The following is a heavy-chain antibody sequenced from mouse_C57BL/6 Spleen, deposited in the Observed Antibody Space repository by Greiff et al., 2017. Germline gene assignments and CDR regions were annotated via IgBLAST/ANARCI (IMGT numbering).Heavy chain of an antibody. CDR3: ARYINWDRYFDV. V-gene: IGHV1-64*01. J-gene: IGHJ1*03. D-gene: IGHD4-1*02. Sequence: VQLQQPGAELVKPGASVKLSCKASGYTFTSYWMHWVKQRPGQGLEWIGMIHPKSGSTNYNEKFKSKATLTVDKSSSTAYMQLSSLTSEDSAVYYCARYINWDRYFDVWGTGTTVTVSS. CDR1: GYTFTSYW. CDR2: IHPKSGST.